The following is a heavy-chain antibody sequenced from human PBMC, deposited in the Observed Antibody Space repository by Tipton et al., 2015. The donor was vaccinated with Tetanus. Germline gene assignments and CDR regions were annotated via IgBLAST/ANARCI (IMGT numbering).Heavy chain of an antibody. CDR3: ARDQGGGRVVRLNWLDP. CDR2: IYFSGDT. V-gene: IGHV4-31*03. CDR1: GDSISRGGYF. D-gene: IGHD6-6*01. J-gene: IGHJ5*02. Sequence: TLSLTCTVSGDSISRGGYFWNWIRQRPGKGPEWIGYIYFSGDTYYNPSLKSRVSMSGDTSKNQFSLNLSSVTGADTAVYYCARDQGGGRVVRLNWLDPWGQGTLVTVSS.